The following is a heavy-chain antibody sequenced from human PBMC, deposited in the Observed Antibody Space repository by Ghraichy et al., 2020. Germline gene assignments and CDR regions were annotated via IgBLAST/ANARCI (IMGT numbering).Heavy chain of an antibody. Sequence: TLSLTCTVSGASISSYYWSWIRQPPGKGLEWIGFIYYSGSTNFNPSLKSRVTISVDTSKNQFSLKLSSVTAADTAVYYCARHLMSGSYPYYFDYWGQGTLVTVSS. J-gene: IGHJ4*02. V-gene: IGHV4-59*01. CDR2: IYYSGST. CDR1: GASISSYY. D-gene: IGHD1-26*01. CDR3: ARHLMSGSYPYYFDY.